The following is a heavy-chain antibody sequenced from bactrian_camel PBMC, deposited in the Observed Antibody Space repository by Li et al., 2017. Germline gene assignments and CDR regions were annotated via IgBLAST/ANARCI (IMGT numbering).Heavy chain of an antibody. CDR1: GDTYSTYC. J-gene: IGHJ4*01. CDR3: AASGSSYCSGRYLKQTDYID. V-gene: IGHV3S53*01. CDR2: IDSDGTI. Sequence: HVQLVESGGGSVQAGGSLRLSCKVSGDTYSTYCMGWFRQAPGKSREGVASIDSDGTIDYSGSVKGRFTISQDNTKNTLPLQMNNLKPKDTAMYYCAASGSSYCSGRYLKQTDYIDWGQGTQVTVS. D-gene: IGHD2*01.